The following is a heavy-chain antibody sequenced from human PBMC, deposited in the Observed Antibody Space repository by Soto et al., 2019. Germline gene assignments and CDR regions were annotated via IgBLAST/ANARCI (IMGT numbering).Heavy chain of an antibody. CDR1: GVSISNYY. CDR3: AREVASPGAWYFDL. D-gene: IGHD5-12*01. Sequence: SETLSLTCNVSGVSISNYYWNWIRRPPGKGLEWIGYIYYRGSTKYNPSLKSRGTISADKSRNQFSLKLTSVTAADTAVYYCAREVASPGAWYFDLWGRGTLVTVSS. CDR2: IYYRGST. J-gene: IGHJ2*01. V-gene: IGHV4-59*01.